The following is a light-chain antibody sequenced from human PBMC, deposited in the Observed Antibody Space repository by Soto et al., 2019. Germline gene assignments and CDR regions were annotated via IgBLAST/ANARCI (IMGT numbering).Light chain of an antibody. J-gene: IGLJ1*01. CDR3: QVWDSSSEPSYV. V-gene: IGLV3-21*02. Sequence: SYELAQPPSVSVAPGQTARITCGGNNIGSLSVHWYQRKPGQAPVLVVYDDSDRPSGIPERFSGSNSGNMATMTISRVEAGDEADYYCQVWDSSSEPSYVFGTGTKVTVL. CDR1: NIGSLS. CDR2: DDS.